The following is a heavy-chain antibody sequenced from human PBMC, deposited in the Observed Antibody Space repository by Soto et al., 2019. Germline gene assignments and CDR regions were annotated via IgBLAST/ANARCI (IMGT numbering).Heavy chain of an antibody. V-gene: IGHV3-21*01. CDR3: ARAGGFGDENIDD. CDR2: ISSSSYI. CDR1: GFTFSSYS. Sequence: PGGALRLSCAASGFTFSSYSMNWVRQAPGKGLEWVSSISSSSYIYYADSVKGRFTISRDNAKNSLYLQMNSLRAEDTAVYYCARAGGFGDENIDDWGQGTLVTVSS. J-gene: IGHJ4*02. D-gene: IGHD3-10*01.